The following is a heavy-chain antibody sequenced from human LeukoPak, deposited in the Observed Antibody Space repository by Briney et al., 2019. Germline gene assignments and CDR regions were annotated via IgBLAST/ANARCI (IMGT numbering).Heavy chain of an antibody. CDR1: GFTVSSNY. CDR3: ARDGDYDFWSGQIDY. V-gene: IGHV3-53*01. CDR2: IYSGGST. D-gene: IGHD3-3*01. Sequence: PGGSLRLSCAASGFTVSSNYMSWVRQAPGKGLEWVSVIYSGGSTYYADSVKGRFTISRDNSKSTLYLQMNSLRAEDTAVYYCARDGDYDFWSGQIDYWGQGTLVTVSS. J-gene: IGHJ4*02.